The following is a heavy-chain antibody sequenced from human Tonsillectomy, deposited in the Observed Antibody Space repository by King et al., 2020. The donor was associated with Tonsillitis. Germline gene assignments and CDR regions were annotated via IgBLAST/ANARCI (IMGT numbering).Heavy chain of an antibody. J-gene: IGHJ4*02. CDR1: GLTFSDYF. CDR3: ARAGVSTTSWYEGFDY. V-gene: IGHV3-11*01. CDR2: ITSSGSAI. Sequence: QLVQSGGGLVKPGGSLRLSCAASGLTFSDYFMTWIRQAPGKGLEWVSYITSSGSAIYYADSVKGRFTISRDHAKNSLYLQLDSLRAEDTAVYYCARAGVSTTSWYEGFDYWGQGTLVTVSS. D-gene: IGHD6-13*01.